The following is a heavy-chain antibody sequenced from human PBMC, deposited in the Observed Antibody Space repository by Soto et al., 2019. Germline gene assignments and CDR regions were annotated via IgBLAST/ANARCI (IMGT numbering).Heavy chain of an antibody. Sequence: QVQLVQSGAEVKKPGASVKVSCKASGYTFTSYVISWVRQAPVQGLEWMGWISAYNGNTNYAQKLQGRVTMTTDTSTSTAYMELRSLRSNDTAVYYCARDSMVRGFITSETYYYYYYGMDVWGQGTTVTVSS. CDR3: ARDSMVRGFITSETYYYYYYGMDV. V-gene: IGHV1-18*01. CDR2: ISAYNGNT. J-gene: IGHJ6*02. CDR1: GYTFTSYV. D-gene: IGHD3-10*01.